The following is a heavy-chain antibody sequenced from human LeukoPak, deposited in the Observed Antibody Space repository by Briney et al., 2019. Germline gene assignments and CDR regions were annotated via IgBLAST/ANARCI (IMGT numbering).Heavy chain of an antibody. CDR1: GFTISSNY. D-gene: IGHD3-9*01. J-gene: IGHJ3*02. CDR3: AKVLEYYDILTGYHDDAFDI. V-gene: IGHV3-23*01. Sequence: GGSLRLSCAVSGFTISSNYMSWVRQAPGKGLEWVSAISGSGGSTYYADSVKGRFTISRDNSKNTLYLQMNSLRAEDTAVYYCAKVLEYYDILTGYHDDAFDIWGQGTMVTVSS. CDR2: ISGSGGST.